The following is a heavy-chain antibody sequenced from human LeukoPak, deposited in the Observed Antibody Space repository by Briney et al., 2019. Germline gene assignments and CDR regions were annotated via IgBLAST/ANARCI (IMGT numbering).Heavy chain of an antibody. V-gene: IGHV1-18*01. Sequence: ASVKVSCKASGYTLTSYGINWARQAPGQGLEWLGWISAYTGDTKYAQNLQGRVNMTTDTSTSTAYMELKSLRSDDTAVYYCARVGFSKFYHHMDVWGKGTTVTVSS. D-gene: IGHD4-11*01. CDR2: ISAYTGDT. CDR1: GYTLTSYG. CDR3: ARVGFSKFYHHMDV. J-gene: IGHJ6*03.